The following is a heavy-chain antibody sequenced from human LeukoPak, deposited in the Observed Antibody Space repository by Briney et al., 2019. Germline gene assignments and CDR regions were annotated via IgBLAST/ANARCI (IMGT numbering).Heavy chain of an antibody. CDR3: ASDLCSGGICATSGGY. V-gene: IGHV1-69*04. CDR2: IIPILGIA. D-gene: IGHD2-15*01. CDR1: GGTFSSYA. Sequence: GASVKVSRKSSGGTFSSYAIRWVRQAPGQRLQRLGRIIPILGIANYPQKFQGRVTITADKSTSTAYMELSSLRAEDTAVYYCASDLCSGGICATSGGYWGQGTLVTVSS. J-gene: IGHJ4*02.